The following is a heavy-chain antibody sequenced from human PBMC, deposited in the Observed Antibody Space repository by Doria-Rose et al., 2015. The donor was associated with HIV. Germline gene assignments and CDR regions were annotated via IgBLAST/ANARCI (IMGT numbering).Heavy chain of an antibody. Sequence: QVTLKESGPVLVKPTETLTLTCTDAGVSLSSPGMGVSWIRQPPGKALEWLANIFSDDERSYKTSLKSRLTISRGTSKSQVVLTMTDMDPVDTATYYCARIKSSGWYHKYYFDFWGQGTLVIVAA. CDR2: IFSDDER. J-gene: IGHJ4*02. V-gene: IGHV2-26*01. CDR3: ARIKSSGWYHKYYFDF. D-gene: IGHD6-13*01. CDR1: GVSLSSPGMG.